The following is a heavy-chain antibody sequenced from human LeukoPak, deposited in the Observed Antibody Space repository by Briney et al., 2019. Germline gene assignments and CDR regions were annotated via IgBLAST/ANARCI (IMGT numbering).Heavy chain of an antibody. CDR2: FSSSGSYI. D-gene: IGHD5-18*01. CDR1: GFTFSSYS. V-gene: IGHV3-21*06. J-gene: IGHJ4*02. CDR3: ARDSGTAMVPYYFDH. Sequence: GGSLRLSCAASGFTFSSYSMNWVRQAPGKGLEWVSFFSSSGSYIYYADSVKGRFTISRDNAKNSLYLQMNSLRAEDTAVYYCARDSGTAMVPYYFDHWGQGTLVTVSS.